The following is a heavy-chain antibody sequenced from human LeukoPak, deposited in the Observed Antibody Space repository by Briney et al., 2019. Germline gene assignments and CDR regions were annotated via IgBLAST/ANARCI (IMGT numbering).Heavy chain of an antibody. CDR3: ARLKFYDSTGYSPGYYMDV. CDR1: RGAIISYY. J-gene: IGHJ6*03. CDR2: IYPTGNT. V-gene: IGHV4-4*07. D-gene: IGHD3-22*01. Sequence: PSETLSLTCSVSRGAIISYYWSWIRQPAGKGPEWIGRIYPTGNTDYNPSLKTRVTMSTDLSKKQFSLRLRSVTAADTAVYYCARLKFYDSTGYSPGYYMDVWGKGTAVTVSS.